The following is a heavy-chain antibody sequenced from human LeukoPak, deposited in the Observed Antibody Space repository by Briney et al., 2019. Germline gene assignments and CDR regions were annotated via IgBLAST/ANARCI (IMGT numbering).Heavy chain of an antibody. Sequence: SQTLSLTCTVSGGSISSGGYYWSWIRQHPGKGLEWIGYIYYSGSTYYNPSLKSRVTISVDTSKNQFSLKLSSVTAADTAVYYCARFPKEYCGGDCYSGFDYWGQGTLVTVSS. J-gene: IGHJ4*02. V-gene: IGHV4-31*03. CDR3: ARFPKEYCGGDCYSGFDY. CDR2: IYYSGST. CDR1: GGSISSGGYY. D-gene: IGHD2-21*02.